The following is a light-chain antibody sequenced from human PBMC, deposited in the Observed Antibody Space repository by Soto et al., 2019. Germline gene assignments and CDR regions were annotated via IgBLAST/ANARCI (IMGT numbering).Light chain of an antibody. CDR1: QSVSSN. CDR2: AAS. J-gene: IGKJ4*01. CDR3: QQYGSSPLT. V-gene: IGKV3-20*01. Sequence: EIVMTQSPATLSVSPGERATLSCSASQSVSSNLAWYQQKPGQAPRLLIYAASTRAAAVPDRFSGSGSGTDFTLTISRLEPEDFAVYYCQQYGSSPLTFGGGTKVDIK.